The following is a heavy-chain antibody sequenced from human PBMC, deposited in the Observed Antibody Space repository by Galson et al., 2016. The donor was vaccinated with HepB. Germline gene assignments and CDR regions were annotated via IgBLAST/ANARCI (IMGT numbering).Heavy chain of an antibody. J-gene: IGHJ6*02. D-gene: IGHD2/OR15-2a*01. CDR2: IFYRGST. CDR1: GGSLSPDY. V-gene: IGHV4-59*01. Sequence: SETLSLTCTVSGGSLSPDYWTWIRQSPGKGLEWIGYIFYRGSTSYNPSLKSRVTISVDTSKNQFSLKLSSVTAADTAGYYCARYCNVDCSYAMDVWGQGTPVTVSS. CDR3: ARYCNVDCSYAMDV.